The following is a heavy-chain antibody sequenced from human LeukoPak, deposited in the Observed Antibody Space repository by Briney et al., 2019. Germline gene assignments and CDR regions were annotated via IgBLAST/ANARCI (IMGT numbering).Heavy chain of an antibody. V-gene: IGHV3-21*01. CDR2: ISSTSSYI. CDR3: ARALWSGPVYYGMDV. D-gene: IGHD3-10*01. J-gene: IGHJ6*02. Sequence: GGSLKLSCAASGFTFSNYNFYWVRQAPGKGLEWVSSISSTSSYIYYADSMKGRFTISRDNAKNSLYLQMNSLRAEDTAVYYCARALWSGPVYYGMDVWGQGTTVTVSS. CDR1: GFTFSNYN.